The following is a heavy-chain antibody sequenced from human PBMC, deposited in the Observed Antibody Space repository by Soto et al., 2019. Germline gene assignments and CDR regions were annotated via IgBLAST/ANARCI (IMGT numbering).Heavy chain of an antibody. V-gene: IGHV3-7*03. J-gene: IGHJ4*02. CDR2: IKHDGSET. CDR1: GFTFNTFW. D-gene: IGHD2-15*01. CDR3: ARDFATHCSGSTCYPYAY. Sequence: VSLRLSCAASGFTFNTFWMSWVRQSPGKGLEWVANIKHDGSETYYADSVKGRFTISRDNAKNSLFLQMSTLRTEDTAVYYCARDFATHCSGSTCYPYAYWGQGALVTVSS.